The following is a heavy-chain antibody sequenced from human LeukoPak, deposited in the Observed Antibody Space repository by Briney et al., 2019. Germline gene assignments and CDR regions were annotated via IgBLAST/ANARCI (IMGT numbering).Heavy chain of an antibody. CDR1: GFTFSDHY. Sequence: KPGGSLRLSCAASGFTFSDHYMSWMRQAPGKGLEWVSYISSSSYSVYADSVRGRFTISRDNAKNSLYLQMNSLRAEDTAVYYCARDISMVRGVVITNHFDYWGQGTPVTVSS. CDR3: ARDISMVRGVVITNHFDY. J-gene: IGHJ4*02. CDR2: ISSSSYS. D-gene: IGHD3-10*01. V-gene: IGHV3-11*06.